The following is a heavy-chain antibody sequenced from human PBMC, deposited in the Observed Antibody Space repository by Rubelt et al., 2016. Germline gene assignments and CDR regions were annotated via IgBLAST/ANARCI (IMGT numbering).Heavy chain of an antibody. V-gene: IGHV5-51*01. D-gene: IGHD3-10*01. CDR2: IYPGDSDT. J-gene: IGHJ4*01. CDR1: GYSFTSYW. Sequence: DVQLVQSGAEVKKPGESLRISCEGSGYSFTSYWIGWVRQMPGKGLERMATIYPGDSDTRSSPPFQRQVTISVDQASSTAYRQGSSLEASDTAMYYCARCYWDQRYFDFWGHGTLVTVSS. CDR3: ARCYWDQRYFDF.